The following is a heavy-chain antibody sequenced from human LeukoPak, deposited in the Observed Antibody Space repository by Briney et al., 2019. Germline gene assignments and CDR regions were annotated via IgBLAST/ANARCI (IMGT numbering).Heavy chain of an antibody. Sequence: GGSLRLSCAASGFTFSRYWRRWVRQAPGKGLEWVANIKEDGSEKYYVDSVKGRLTISRDNAKNSLSLQIKSLRAEDTAVYYCARQKAVVVVAATPDEDYGDYVDYYYYMDVWGKGTTVTVSS. CDR1: GFTFSRYW. CDR2: IKEDGSEK. V-gene: IGHV3-7*01. D-gene: IGHD2-15*01. CDR3: ARQKAVVVVAATPDEDYGDYVDYYYYMDV. J-gene: IGHJ6*03.